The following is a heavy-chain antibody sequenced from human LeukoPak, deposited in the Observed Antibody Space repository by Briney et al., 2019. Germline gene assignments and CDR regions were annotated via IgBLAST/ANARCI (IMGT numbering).Heavy chain of an antibody. CDR3: ARGPNYYDSSGFHYRD. Sequence: ASVKVSCKASGYTFTAYYMHWVRQAPGQGLEWMGWINPNSADTKIAQKFQGRVTMTRDTSISTAYMELSSLTSDDTAVYYCARGPNYYDSSGFHYRDWGQGTLVTVSS. CDR1: GYTFTAYY. D-gene: IGHD3-22*01. V-gene: IGHV1-2*02. CDR2: INPNSADT. J-gene: IGHJ4*02.